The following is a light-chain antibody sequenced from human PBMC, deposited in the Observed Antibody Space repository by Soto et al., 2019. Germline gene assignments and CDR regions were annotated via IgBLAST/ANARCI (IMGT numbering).Light chain of an antibody. Sequence: DIQMTQSPSTLSASVGDRVTITCRASNSLGDWLAWYQQTPGTAPKLLLYRASTLEDGVPSRFSGRGSGTDSTLTTSSLQPGDFATYYCQQYSDCPLAFGGGTEVEIK. J-gene: IGKJ4*01. CDR3: QQYSDCPLA. V-gene: IGKV1-5*03. CDR2: RAS. CDR1: NSLGDW.